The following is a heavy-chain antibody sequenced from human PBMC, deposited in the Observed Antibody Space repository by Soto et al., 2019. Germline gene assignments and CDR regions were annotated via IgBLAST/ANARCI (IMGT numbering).Heavy chain of an antibody. CDR1: GGSISSYY. CDR3: ARRYGASFDY. CDR2: IYYSGST. D-gene: IGHD4-17*01. V-gene: IGHV4-59*01. J-gene: IGHJ4*02. Sequence: SETLSLTCTVSGGSISSYYWSWIRQPPGKGLEWIGYIYYSGSTNYNPSLKSRVTISVDTSKNQFSLTLSSVTAADTAVYYCARRYGASFDYWGQGTLVTVS.